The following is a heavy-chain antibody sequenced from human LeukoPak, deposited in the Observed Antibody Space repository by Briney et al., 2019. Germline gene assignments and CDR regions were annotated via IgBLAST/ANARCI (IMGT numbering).Heavy chain of an antibody. J-gene: IGHJ4*02. CDR1: GFTFSSHG. CDR3: ARDLGWLHYAD. CDR2: IGGSGGFIT. V-gene: IGHV3-23*01. D-gene: IGHD5-12*01. Sequence: PGGTLRLSCAAAGFTFSSHGMNWVRQAPGKGLEWVSGIGGSGGFITYYADSVKGRFTVSRDNSKNTLYLQMNSLSADDTAIYYCARDLGWLHYADWGQGTLVTVSS.